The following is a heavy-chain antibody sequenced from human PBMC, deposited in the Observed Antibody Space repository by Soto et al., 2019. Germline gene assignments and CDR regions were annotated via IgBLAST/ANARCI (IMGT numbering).Heavy chain of an antibody. V-gene: IGHV1-2*02. J-gene: IGHJ6*02. CDR2: INPNSGGT. CDR1: GYTFTGYY. D-gene: IGHD6-19*01. Sequence: ASVKVSCKASGYTFTGYYMHWVRQAPGQGLEWMGWINPNSGGTNYAQKFQGRVTMTRDTSISTAYMELSRLRSDDTAAYYCARGAVAGTRVDYYYYGMDVWGQGTTVTVSS. CDR3: ARGAVAGTRVDYYYYGMDV.